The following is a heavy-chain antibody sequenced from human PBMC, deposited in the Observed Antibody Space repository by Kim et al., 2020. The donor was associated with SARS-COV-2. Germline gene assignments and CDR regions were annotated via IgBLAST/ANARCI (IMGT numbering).Heavy chain of an antibody. CDR1: GFTFSSYS. D-gene: IGHD2-2*02. CDR2: ISSSSSYI. CDR3: ARTLGVPAAIRTRWFDP. J-gene: IGHJ5*02. V-gene: IGHV3-21*01. Sequence: GGSLRLSCAASGFTFSSYSMNWVRQAPGKGLEWVSSISSSSSYIYYADSVKGRFTISRDNAKNSLYLQMNSLRAEDTAVYYCARTLGVPAAIRTRWFDPWGQGTLVTVSS.